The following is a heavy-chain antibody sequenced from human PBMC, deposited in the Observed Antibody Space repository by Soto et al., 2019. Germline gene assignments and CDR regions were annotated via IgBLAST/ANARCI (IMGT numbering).Heavy chain of an antibody. V-gene: IGHV3-21*05. CDR2: ISRSHSDI. Sequence: GGSLRLSCSASGFSISNFGMFWVRQAPGRGLEWISFISRSHSDIYYADSVKGRFTISRDNAKNSMFLQMNSLRDEDRAVYYCTRDASRDSSARGWFDPWGPGTLVTVSS. J-gene: IGHJ5*02. CDR1: GFSISNFG. D-gene: IGHD6-13*01. CDR3: TRDASRDSSARGWFDP.